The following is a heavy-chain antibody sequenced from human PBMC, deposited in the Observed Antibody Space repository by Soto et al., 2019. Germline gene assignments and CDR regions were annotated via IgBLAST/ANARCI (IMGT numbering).Heavy chain of an antibody. V-gene: IGHV4-59*08. CDR2: ISYNGHT. J-gene: IGHJ6*02. CDR1: GGSITSITNHY. D-gene: IGHD1-7*01. Sequence: SETLSLTCTVSGGSITSITNHYCSWIRQPPGKGLEWIGYISYNGHTSYNPSLKSRVILSVDTSKNQVSLNLASVTAADTAVYYCATQGFGTLHGLVDVWGQGTTVTVSS. CDR3: ATQGFGTLHGLVDV.